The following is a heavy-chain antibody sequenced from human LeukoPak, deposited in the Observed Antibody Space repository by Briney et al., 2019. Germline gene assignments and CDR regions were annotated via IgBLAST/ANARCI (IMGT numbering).Heavy chain of an antibody. CDR2: IRNDGTNK. V-gene: IGHV3-30*02. CDR1: GFTFSSYG. J-gene: IGHJ4*02. CDR3: AKDRSYRDSGGFRNLDY. Sequence: GRSLRLSCAASGFTFSSYGMHWVRQAPGKGLEWVAFIRNDGTNKYYADSVKGRFTISRDSSKNTLYLQVNSPRAEDTAVYYCAKDRSYRDSGGFRNLDYWGQGTLVTVSS. D-gene: IGHD3-22*01.